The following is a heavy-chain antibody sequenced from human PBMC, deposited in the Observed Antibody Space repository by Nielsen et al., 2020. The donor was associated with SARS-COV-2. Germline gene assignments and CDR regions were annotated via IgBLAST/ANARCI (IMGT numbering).Heavy chain of an antibody. CDR1: GFTFSSYA. D-gene: IGHD3-16*02. CDR2: ISYDGSNK. J-gene: IGHJ4*02. CDR3: ARAGNDYVWGSYRYFPDY. V-gene: IGHV3-30*04. Sequence: GGSLRLSCAASGFTFSSYAMHWVRQAPGKGLGWVAVISYDGSNKYYADSVKGRFTISRDNSKNTLYLQMNSLRAEDTAVYYCARAGNDYVWGSYRYFPDYWGQGTLVTVSS.